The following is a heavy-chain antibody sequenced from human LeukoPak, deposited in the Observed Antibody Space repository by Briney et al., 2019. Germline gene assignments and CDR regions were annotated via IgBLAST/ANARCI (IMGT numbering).Heavy chain of an antibody. Sequence: SETLSLTCSVSGGSINNHIWSWIRQPPGKGLEWIGYISYSGSANYNPSLKSRVTISVDTSKNQFSLKVTSVTAADTAVYYCARETAMVLGYWGQGTLVTVSS. CDR3: ARETAMVLGY. CDR2: ISYSGSA. CDR1: GGSINNHI. J-gene: IGHJ4*02. V-gene: IGHV4-59*11. D-gene: IGHD5-18*01.